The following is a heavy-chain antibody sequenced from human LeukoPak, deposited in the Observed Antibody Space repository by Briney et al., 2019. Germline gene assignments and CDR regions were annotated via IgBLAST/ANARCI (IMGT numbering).Heavy chain of an antibody. Sequence: PGGSLRLSCAASGFTVSSNYMSWVRQAPGKGLEWVSSISSSSSYIYYADSVKGRFTISRDNAKNSLYLQMNSLRAEDTAVYYCASDVVVVGGTDAFDIWGQGTMVTVSS. CDR2: ISSSSSYI. V-gene: IGHV3-21*01. D-gene: IGHD2-15*01. CDR3: ASDVVVVGGTDAFDI. CDR1: GFTVSSNY. J-gene: IGHJ3*02.